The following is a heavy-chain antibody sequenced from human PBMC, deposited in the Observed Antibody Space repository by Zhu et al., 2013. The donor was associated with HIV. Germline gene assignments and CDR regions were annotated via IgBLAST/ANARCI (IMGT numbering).Heavy chain of an antibody. J-gene: IGHJ4*02. V-gene: IGHV4-38-2*01. Sequence: QVQLHESGPGLVKPSETLSLTCAVSGYSITSGYYWGWIRQPPGKGPEWIGSISHRGTAYYIPSLKSRLTISLDTSKNQFSLKLSSVTAADTAVYYCARYDYGLDYWGQGTLVTVSX. D-gene: IGHD5-12*01. CDR2: ISHRGTA. CDR3: ARYDYGLDY. CDR1: GYSITSGYY.